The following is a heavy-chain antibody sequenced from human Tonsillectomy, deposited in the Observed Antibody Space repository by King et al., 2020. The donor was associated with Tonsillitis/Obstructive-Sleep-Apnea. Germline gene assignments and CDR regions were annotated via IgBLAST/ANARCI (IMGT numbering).Heavy chain of an antibody. Sequence: VQLVQSGAEVKKPGASVKVSCTASHYTFPSYDFTWVRQAPGQGLEWVGRISTYSGNTNYAQRLQGRVTMTTDTSTSTVYLELRSLKSNDTAVYYCARLKGSNWLDPWGQGTLVTVSS. J-gene: IGHJ5*02. CDR2: ISTYSGNT. CDR1: HYTFPSYD. CDR3: ARLKGSNWLDP. V-gene: IGHV1-18*01.